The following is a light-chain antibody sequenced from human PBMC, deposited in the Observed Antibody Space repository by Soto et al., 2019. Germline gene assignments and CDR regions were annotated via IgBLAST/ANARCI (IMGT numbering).Light chain of an antibody. CDR2: ENN. Sequence: QSVLTQPPSVSEAPGQRVTISCTGSSSNIGAGYEAHWYQQVPGTAPKLLIYENNNRPSRVPDRFSGSKSGTSASLAITGLQAEDEAEYYRQSYDSSLSGYVFGTGTKLTVL. J-gene: IGLJ1*01. V-gene: IGLV1-40*01. CDR3: QSYDSSLSGYV. CDR1: SSNIGAGYE.